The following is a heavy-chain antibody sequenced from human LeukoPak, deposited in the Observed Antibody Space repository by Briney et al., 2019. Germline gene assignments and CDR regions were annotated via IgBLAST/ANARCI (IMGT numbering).Heavy chain of an antibody. CDR1: GFTFSSYA. J-gene: IGHJ5*02. V-gene: IGHV3-30*04. CDR3: ARELAVGGTWFDP. Sequence: PGGSLRLSCAASGFTFSSYAMHWVRQAPGTGLEWVAVISYDGNNEYYADSVKGRFTISRDNSKNTLYLQMNSLRAEDTAVYYCARELAVGGTWFDPWGQGTLVTVSS. CDR2: ISYDGNNE. D-gene: IGHD6-19*01.